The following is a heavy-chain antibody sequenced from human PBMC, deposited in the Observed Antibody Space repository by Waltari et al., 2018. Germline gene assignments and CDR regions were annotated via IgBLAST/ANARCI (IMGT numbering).Heavy chain of an antibody. Sequence: EVQVVESGGNLVQPGGSLRLSCAASGSSLRNFWMHWVRQAPGKGLVWVSRINTDGSDTKYADSVKGRFTISRDNAKNTVYLQMNSLRADDTALYYCFGLLRWSFDLWGRGTLVTVSS. CDR1: GSSLRNFW. J-gene: IGHJ2*01. V-gene: IGHV3-74*01. CDR2: INTDGSDT. D-gene: IGHD2-21*01. CDR3: FGLLRWSFDL.